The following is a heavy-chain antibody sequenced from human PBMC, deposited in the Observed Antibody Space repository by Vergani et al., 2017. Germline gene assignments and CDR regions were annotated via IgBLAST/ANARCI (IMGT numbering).Heavy chain of an antibody. CDR1: GFTFSSYS. D-gene: IGHD4-23*01. V-gene: IGHV3-48*01. J-gene: IGHJ4*02. CDR3: ARVGTVGSLDY. CDR2: ISSSSRTI. Sequence: AASGFTFSSYSMNWVRQAPGKGLEWVSYISSSSRTIYYADSVKGRFTISRDNAKNSLYQQMNSLRAEDTAVYYCARVGTVGSLDYWGQGTLVTVSS.